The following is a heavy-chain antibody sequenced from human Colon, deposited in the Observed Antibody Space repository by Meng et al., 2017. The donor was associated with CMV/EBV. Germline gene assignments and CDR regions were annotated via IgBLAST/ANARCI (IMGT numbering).Heavy chain of an antibody. V-gene: IGHV1-18*04. Sequence: ASVKVSCKASGYTFSTYAINWVRQAPGQGLEWMGWINLWNGNIESAQKFQGRITLTTDASTSTVYMELRSLTSDDTAVYYCAKDLFSPGGNSCFDHWGQGTLVTVSS. D-gene: IGHD3-16*01. J-gene: IGHJ4*02. CDR3: AKDLFSPGGNSCFDH. CDR2: INLWNGNI. CDR1: GYTFSTYA.